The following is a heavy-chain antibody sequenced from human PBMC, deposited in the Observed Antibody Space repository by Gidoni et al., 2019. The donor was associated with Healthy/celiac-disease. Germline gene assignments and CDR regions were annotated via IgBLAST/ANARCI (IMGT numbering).Heavy chain of an antibody. CDR1: GVTFRSYA. D-gene: IGHD3-22*01. V-gene: IGHV1-69*01. J-gene: IGHJ4*02. CDR2: IIPIFGTA. CDR3: ARGYYDSSGYYFDY. Sequence: QVQLVQSGAEVKKPGSSVRASCKASGVTFRSYAISWVRQAPGQGLEWMGGIIPIFGTANYAQKFQGRVTITADESTSTVYMELSSLRSEDTAVYYCARGYYDSSGYYFDYWGQGTLVTVSS.